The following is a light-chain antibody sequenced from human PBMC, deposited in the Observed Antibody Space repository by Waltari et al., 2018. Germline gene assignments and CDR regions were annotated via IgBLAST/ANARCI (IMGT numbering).Light chain of an antibody. CDR2: DAT. Sequence: EVVLTQSPATLSLSPGDTATLSCRASQGVGMYLAWYQHRPGQGPRLLIYDATNRATGIPARFGGSGSGTDFTLTISSLDPEDFAVYFCQQRSNWPMTFGGGTKVEIK. CDR3: QQRSNWPMT. V-gene: IGKV3-11*01. J-gene: IGKJ4*01. CDR1: QGVGMY.